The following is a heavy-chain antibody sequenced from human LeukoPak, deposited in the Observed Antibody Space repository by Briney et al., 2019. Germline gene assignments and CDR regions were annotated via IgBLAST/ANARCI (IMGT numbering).Heavy chain of an antibody. V-gene: IGHV5-51*01. D-gene: IGHD2-15*01. CDR2: IYPGDSDI. CDR1: GYRFTNCW. CDR3: ARQEYCSGGSCYTWFDP. Sequence: GESLKISCQGSGYRFTNCWIGWVRQMPGKGLEWMGIIYPGDSDIRYSPSFQGQVTISADKSISTAYLQWSSLKASDTAIYYCARQEYCSGGSCYTWFDPWGQGTLVTVSS. J-gene: IGHJ5*02.